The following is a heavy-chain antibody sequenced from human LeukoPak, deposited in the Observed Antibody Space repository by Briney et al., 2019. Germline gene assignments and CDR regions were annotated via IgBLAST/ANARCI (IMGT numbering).Heavy chain of an antibody. CDR3: AGGRPALNPAFDI. CDR2: IYYSGST. J-gene: IGHJ3*02. V-gene: IGHV4-59*01. Sequence: PSETLSLTCTVSGGSISSYYWSWIRQPPGKGLGWIGYIYYSGSTNYNPSLKSRVTISVDTSKNQFSLKLSSVTAADTAVYYCAGGRPALNPAFDIWGQGTMVTVSS. CDR1: GGSISSYY.